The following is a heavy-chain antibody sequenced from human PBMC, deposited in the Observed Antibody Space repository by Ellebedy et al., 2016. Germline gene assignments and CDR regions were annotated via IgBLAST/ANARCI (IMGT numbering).Heavy chain of an antibody. CDR2: ISYDGSNK. CDR3: ARAMDSSGYYYAH. V-gene: IGHV3-30-3*01. J-gene: IGHJ4*02. Sequence: GESLKISXAASGFTVSSYAMHWVRQAPGKGLEWVSVISYDGSNKYYADSVKGRFTISRDNSKNTLYLQMNSLRAEDTAVYYCARAMDSSGYYYAHWGQGTLVTVSS. D-gene: IGHD3-22*01. CDR1: GFTVSSYA.